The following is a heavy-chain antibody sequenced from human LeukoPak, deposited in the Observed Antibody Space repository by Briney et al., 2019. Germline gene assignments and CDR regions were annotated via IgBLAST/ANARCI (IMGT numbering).Heavy chain of an antibody. CDR2: ISSSSSYI. CDR3: ASSDINSYGFTGLLDY. D-gene: IGHD5-18*01. J-gene: IGHJ4*02. V-gene: IGHV3-21*01. Sequence: PGGSLRLSCAASGFTFSSYSMNWVRQAPGKGLEWVSSISSSSSYIYYADTVKSRFTISRDNAKNSLYLQMNSLRAEDTAVYYCASSDINSYGFTGLLDYWGQGTLVTVSS. CDR1: GFTFSSYS.